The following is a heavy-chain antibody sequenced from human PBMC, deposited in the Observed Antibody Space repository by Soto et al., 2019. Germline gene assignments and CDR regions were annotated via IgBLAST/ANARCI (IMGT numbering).Heavy chain of an antibody. CDR1: GFTFSDYY. CDR2: ISSSGSTI. CDR3: ASRSHHEDDAFDI. V-gene: IGHV3-11*01. Sequence: GGSLRLSCAASGFTFSDYYMSWIRQAPGKGLEWVSYISSSGSTIYYADSVKGRFTISRDNAKNSLYLQMNSLRAEDTAVYYCASRSHHEDDAFDIWGQGTMVTVSS. J-gene: IGHJ3*02.